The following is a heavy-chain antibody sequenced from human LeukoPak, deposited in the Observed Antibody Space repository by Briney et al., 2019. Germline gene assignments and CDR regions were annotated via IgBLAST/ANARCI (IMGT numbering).Heavy chain of an antibody. J-gene: IGHJ3*02. CDR2: ISSSSSTI. Sequence: PGGSLRLSCAASGFTFSSYSMTWVRQAPGKGLEWVSYISSSSSTIYYADSVKGRFTISRDNAKNSLYLQINSLRDEDTAVYYCARWHPRYAFDIWGQGTMVTVSS. CDR1: GFTFSSYS. V-gene: IGHV3-48*02. CDR3: ARWHPRYAFDI.